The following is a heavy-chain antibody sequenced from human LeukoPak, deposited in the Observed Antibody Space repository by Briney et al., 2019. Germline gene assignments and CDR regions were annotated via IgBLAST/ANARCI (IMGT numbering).Heavy chain of an antibody. D-gene: IGHD3-22*01. V-gene: IGHV3-11*01. CDR2: ISSSGTTI. CDR1: GLTFSDYY. J-gene: IGHJ4*02. Sequence: GGSLRLSCAASGLTFSDYYMSWIRQAPGKGLEWVSYISSSGTTIYYADSVKGRFTISRDNAKNSLYLQMNSLRAEDTAVYFCARWDGSGCLDYWGQGTLVTVSS. CDR3: ARWDGSGCLDY.